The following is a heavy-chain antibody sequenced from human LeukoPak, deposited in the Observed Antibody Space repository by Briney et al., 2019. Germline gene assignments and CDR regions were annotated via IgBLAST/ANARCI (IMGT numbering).Heavy chain of an antibody. CDR1: GDASSRSRYY. CDR2: IDYSGNT. J-gene: IGHJ4*02. Sequence: SETLSLTCTVSGDASSRSRYYWGWIRQSPGKGLEWIGSIDYSGNTDYNPSLKSRVSLSVDTSKKQFSLKLSSVTAADTAVYYCARFRYCSSTSCFYDFDYWGQGTLVTVSS. D-gene: IGHD2-2*01. CDR3: ARFRYCSSTSCFYDFDY. V-gene: IGHV4-39*07.